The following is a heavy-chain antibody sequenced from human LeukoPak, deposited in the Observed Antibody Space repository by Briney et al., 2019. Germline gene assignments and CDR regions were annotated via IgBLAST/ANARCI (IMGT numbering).Heavy chain of an antibody. V-gene: IGHV4-34*01. J-gene: IGHJ4*02. D-gene: IGHD3-10*01. CDR1: GHSFSGYY. CDR3: ARVVDGSGSYYMKARYFDY. CDR2: IHHSGST. Sequence: PSETLSLTCAVYGHSFSGYYWSSIRQPPGKGLEWIGEIHHSGSTNYNTSLKSRVTISVDTSKTQFSLKLSAVTAADTAVYYCARVVDGSGSYYMKARYFDYWGQGTLVTVSS.